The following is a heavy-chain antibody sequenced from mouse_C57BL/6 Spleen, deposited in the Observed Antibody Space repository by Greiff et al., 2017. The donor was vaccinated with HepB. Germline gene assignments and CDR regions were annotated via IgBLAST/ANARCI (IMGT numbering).Heavy chain of an antibody. CDR1: GYSITSGYY. V-gene: IGHV3-6*01. CDR3: ARGDSNYGLDV. CDR2: ISYDGSN. D-gene: IGHD2-5*01. Sequence: EVKLMESGPGLVKPSQSLSLTCSVTGYSITSGYYWNWIRQFPGNKLEWMGYISYDGSNNYNPSLKNRISITRDTSKNQFFLKLNSVTTEDTATYYCARGDSNYGLDVWGTGTTVTVSS. J-gene: IGHJ1*03.